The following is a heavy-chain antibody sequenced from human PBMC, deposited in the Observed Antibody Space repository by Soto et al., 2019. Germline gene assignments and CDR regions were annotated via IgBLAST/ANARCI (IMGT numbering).Heavy chain of an antibody. Sequence: SVKVSCKASGGTFSSYAISWVRQAPGQGLEWMGGIIPIFGTANYAQKFQGRVTITADKSTSTAYMELSCLRSEDTAVYYCARGDRSGGWGLYYYYGMDVWGQGTTVTVSS. CDR3: ARGDRSGGWGLYYYYGMDV. J-gene: IGHJ6*02. V-gene: IGHV1-69*06. CDR1: GGTFSSYA. D-gene: IGHD2-15*01. CDR2: IIPIFGTA.